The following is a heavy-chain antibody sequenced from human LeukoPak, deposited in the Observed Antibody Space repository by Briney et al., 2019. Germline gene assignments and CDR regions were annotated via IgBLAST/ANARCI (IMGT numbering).Heavy chain of an antibody. D-gene: IGHD3-22*01. CDR2: ISGSGGST. J-gene: IGHJ4*02. CDR1: GFTFSSYA. Sequence: PGGSLRLSCAASGFTFSSYATSWVRQAPGKGLEWVSVISGSGGSTYYADSVKGRFTISRDNSKNTLYLQMNSLRAEDTAVYYCAKPIDSSGYYVFDYWGQGTLVTVSS. V-gene: IGHV3-23*01. CDR3: AKPIDSSGYYVFDY.